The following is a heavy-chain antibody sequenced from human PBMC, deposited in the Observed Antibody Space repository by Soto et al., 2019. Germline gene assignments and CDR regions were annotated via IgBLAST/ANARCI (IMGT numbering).Heavy chain of an antibody. D-gene: IGHD2-2*01. J-gene: IGHJ4*02. CDR1: GFTFSSYA. CDR3: AKRGFPAVVVPAAKVY. Sequence: GGSLRLSCAASGFTFSSYAMSWVRQAPGRGLEWVSAISGSGGSTYYADSVKGRFTISRDNSKNTLYLQMNSLRAEDTAVYYCAKRGFPAVVVPAAKVYWGQGTLVTVSS. V-gene: IGHV3-23*01. CDR2: ISGSGGST.